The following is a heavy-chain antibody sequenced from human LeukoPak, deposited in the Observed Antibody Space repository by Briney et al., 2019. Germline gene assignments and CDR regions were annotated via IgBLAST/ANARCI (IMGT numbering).Heavy chain of an antibody. CDR2: INSYNGKT. J-gene: IGHJ4*02. CDR3: AREIWRDIVVVPAAIKPPGY. V-gene: IGHV1-18*01. Sequence: ASVKVSCKASGYTFTMNGISWVRQAPGQGLEWMGWINSYNGKTNYAQRLQGRVTMTTDTSTSTAYMELRSLRSDDTAVYYCAREIWRDIVVVPAAIKPPGYWGQGTLVTVSS. CDR1: GYTFTMNG. D-gene: IGHD2-2*02.